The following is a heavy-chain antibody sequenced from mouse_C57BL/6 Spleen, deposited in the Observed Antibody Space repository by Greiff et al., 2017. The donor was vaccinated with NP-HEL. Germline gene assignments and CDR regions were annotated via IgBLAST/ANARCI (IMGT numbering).Heavy chain of an antibody. CDR3: ARSTGTGCDY. V-gene: IGHV1-82*01. Sequence: VQLQQSGPELVKPGASVKISCKASGYAFSSSWMNWVKQRPGKGLEWIGRIYPGDGDTNYNGKFKGKATLTADKSSSTAYMQLSSLTSEDSAVYFCARSTGTGCDYWGQGTTLTVSS. J-gene: IGHJ2*01. D-gene: IGHD4-1*01. CDR2: IYPGDGDT. CDR1: GYAFSSSW.